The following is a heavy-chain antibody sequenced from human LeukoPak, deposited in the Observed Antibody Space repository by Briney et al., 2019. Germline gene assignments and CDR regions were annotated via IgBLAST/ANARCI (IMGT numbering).Heavy chain of an antibody. CDR2: IHSSGRT. CDR3: ARRSTCFKCSGDLSWFDP. Sequence: PSETLSLTCTVSGGSISSYYWSWIRQPPGKGLESIGYIHSSGRTSYNPSLKSRVIMSVDTSKNQFSLKLTSVTAADTAVYYCARRSTCFKCSGDLSWFDPWGQGTLVTVSS. J-gene: IGHJ5*02. V-gene: IGHV4-4*09. D-gene: IGHD2-15*01. CDR1: GGSISSYY.